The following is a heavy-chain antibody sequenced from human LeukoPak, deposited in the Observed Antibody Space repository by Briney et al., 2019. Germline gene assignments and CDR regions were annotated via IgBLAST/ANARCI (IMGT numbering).Heavy chain of an antibody. Sequence: PGGSLRLSCAASGFTFSSYSINWVRQAPGKGLEWVSSISSSSYIYYADSVKGRFTISRDNAKNSVYLQMNSLRAEDTAVYYCARESQWIQLWFYLGYWGQGTLVTLSS. D-gene: IGHD5-18*01. V-gene: IGHV3-21*06. J-gene: IGHJ4*02. CDR3: ARESQWIQLWFYLGY. CDR2: ISSSSYI. CDR1: GFTFSSYS.